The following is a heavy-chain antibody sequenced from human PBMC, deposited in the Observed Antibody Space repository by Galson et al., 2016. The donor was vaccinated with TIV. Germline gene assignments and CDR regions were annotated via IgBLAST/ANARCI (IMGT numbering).Heavy chain of an antibody. Sequence: SVKVSCKASGGTFSSYVIKWVRQAPGQGLEWMGEIIPIFGTANYAQKFQGRVTFTADQSRSTAYMELSSLKSEDTAIYYCATDRNTALDTYHAHYGMDAWGQGTAVIVSS. V-gene: IGHV1-69*13. D-gene: IGHD5-18*01. CDR3: ATDRNTALDTYHAHYGMDA. J-gene: IGHJ6*02. CDR2: IIPIFGTA. CDR1: GGTFSSYV.